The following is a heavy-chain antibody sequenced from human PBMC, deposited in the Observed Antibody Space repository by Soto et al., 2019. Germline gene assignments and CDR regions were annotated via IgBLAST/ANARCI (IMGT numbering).Heavy chain of an antibody. CDR2: ISSSSSYI. D-gene: IGHD2-2*01. Sequence: GGSLRLSCAASGFTFSSYSMNWVRQAPGKGLEWVSSISSSSSYIYYADSVKGRFTISRDNAKNSLYLQMNSLRAEDTAVYYCARVQGVVPAAIEEQRLVRGHYYYYGMDVWGQGTTVTVS. V-gene: IGHV3-21*01. CDR3: ARVQGVVPAAIEEQRLVRGHYYYYGMDV. J-gene: IGHJ6*02. CDR1: GFTFSSYS.